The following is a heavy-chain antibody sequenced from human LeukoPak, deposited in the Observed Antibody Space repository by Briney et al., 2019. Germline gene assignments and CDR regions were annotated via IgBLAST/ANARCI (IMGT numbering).Heavy chain of an antibody. CDR3: ARNYYGSGSYYSHFDY. V-gene: IGHV6-1*01. J-gene: IGHJ4*02. Sequence: SQTLSLTCATSGDSVSSNSATWNCIRPSPSRGLESLIRAYYRSNCDNDYAVSVKSRITINPDTSKNQLSLQLKSVTPEDTAVYYCARNYYGSGSYYSHFDYWGQGTLVTVSS. D-gene: IGHD3-10*01. CDR1: GDSVSSNSAT. CDR2: AYYRSNCDN.